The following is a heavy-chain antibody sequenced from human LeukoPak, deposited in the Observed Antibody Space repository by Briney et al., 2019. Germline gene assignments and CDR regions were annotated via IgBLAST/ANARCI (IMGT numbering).Heavy chain of an antibody. J-gene: IGHJ4*02. CDR2: INSVGSNT. CDR3: ARDVAYSGYD. Sequence: GESLRLSCAASGFTISSSWMHCVRQAPGKGLVWVSRINSVGSNTTYADSVKGRFIISRDNAKNTVFLQMNSLRAEDTAVYYCARDVAYSGYDWGQGTLVTVSS. V-gene: IGHV3-74*01. CDR1: GFTISSSW. D-gene: IGHD5-12*01.